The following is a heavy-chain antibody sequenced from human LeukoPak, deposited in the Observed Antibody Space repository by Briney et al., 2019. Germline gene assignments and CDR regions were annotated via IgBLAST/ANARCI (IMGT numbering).Heavy chain of an antibody. V-gene: IGHV3-30*02. CDR3: AKDIPPYGDYLGAFDI. D-gene: IGHD4-17*01. CDR1: GFTFSSYG. CDR2: IRYDGSNK. Sequence: GGSLRLSCAASGFTFSSYGMHWVRQAPGKGLEWVAFIRYDGSNKYYADSVKGRFTISRDNSKNTLYLQMNSLRAEDTAVYYCAKDIPPYGDYLGAFDIWGQGTMVTVSS. J-gene: IGHJ3*02.